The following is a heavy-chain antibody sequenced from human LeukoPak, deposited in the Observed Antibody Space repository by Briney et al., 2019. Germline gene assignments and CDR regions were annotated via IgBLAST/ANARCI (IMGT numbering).Heavy chain of an antibody. V-gene: IGHV3-23*01. CDR2: FSGSGGGT. D-gene: IGHD3-10*01. Sequence: GGSLRLSCAASVFSFITYAMSWVRQAPGKGLEWVSSFSGSGGGTYYADSVKGRFTISRDNSKNTLYLQMNSLRTEDTALYYCAKGFRSYGSGTYYIFDYWGQGTMVTVSS. CDR1: VFSFITYA. J-gene: IGHJ4*02. CDR3: AKGFRSYGSGTYYIFDY.